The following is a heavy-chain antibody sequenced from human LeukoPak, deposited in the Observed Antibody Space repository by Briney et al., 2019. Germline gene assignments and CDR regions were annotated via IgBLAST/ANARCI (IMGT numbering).Heavy chain of an antibody. D-gene: IGHD1-14*01. V-gene: IGHV4-4*07. CDR1: GGSISSYY. CDR3: ARGEPRSDAFGI. Sequence: SETLSPPCTVSGGSISSYYWSWIRRPAGKGLEWIGRIYTSGSTNYNPSLKSRVTMSVDTSKNQFSLKLSSATAADTAVYYCARGEPRSDAFGIWGQGTMVTVSS. CDR2: IYTSGST. J-gene: IGHJ3*02.